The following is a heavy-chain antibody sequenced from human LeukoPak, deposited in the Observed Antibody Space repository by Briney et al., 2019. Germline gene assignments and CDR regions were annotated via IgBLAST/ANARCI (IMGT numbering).Heavy chain of an antibody. CDR2: INWNGGST. CDR3: ARDREIVVVITPGAFDI. Sequence: GGSLRLSCAASGFTFDDYGMSWVRQAPGKGLEWVSGINWNGGSTGYIDSVKGRFTISRDNAKNSLYLQMNSLRAEDTALYYCARDREIVVVITPGAFDIWGQGTMVTVSS. D-gene: IGHD3-22*01. V-gene: IGHV3-20*04. CDR1: GFTFDDYG. J-gene: IGHJ3*02.